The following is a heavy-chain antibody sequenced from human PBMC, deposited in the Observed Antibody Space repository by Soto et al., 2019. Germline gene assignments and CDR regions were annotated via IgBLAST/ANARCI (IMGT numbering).Heavy chain of an antibody. J-gene: IGHJ6*02. Sequence: GGSLRLSCAASGFTVSSNYMSWVRQAPGKGLEWVSVIYSGGSTYYAVSVKGRFTISRDNSKNMLYLQMNSLRAEDTAVYYCARVPIPPVYGDYYYGMDVWGQGTTVTVSS. V-gene: IGHV3-53*01. D-gene: IGHD4-17*01. CDR2: IYSGGST. CDR3: ARVPIPPVYGDYYYGMDV. CDR1: GFTVSSNY.